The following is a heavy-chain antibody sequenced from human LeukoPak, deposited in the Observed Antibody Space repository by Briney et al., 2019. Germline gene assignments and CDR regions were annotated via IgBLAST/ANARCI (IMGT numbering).Heavy chain of an antibody. CDR1: GGSISNYY. CDR3: ARYSGPSNWFDL. J-gene: IGHJ5*02. D-gene: IGHD1-26*01. CDR2: IYYSGSA. V-gene: IGHV4-59*01. Sequence: SETLSLTCTVSGGSISNYYWSWIRQPPGKGLEWIGYIYYSGSANYNPSLKSRVTISVATSKIQFSLKLTPLTAADTAVYYCARYSGPSNWFDLWRRETRVSVSS.